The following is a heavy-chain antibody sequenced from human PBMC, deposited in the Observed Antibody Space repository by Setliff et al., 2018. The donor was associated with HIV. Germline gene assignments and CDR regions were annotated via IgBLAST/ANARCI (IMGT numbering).Heavy chain of an antibody. CDR2: IYSGSGDT. CDR1: GFTFGSYT. Sequence: GGSLRLSCEGSGFTFGSYTMSWVRQAPGKGLEWFSVIYSGSGDTDYADSVKGRFTVSRDNSKNMLYLQMNSLRVEDTAIYHCAKETPMGLEWSAPDPRKFNAYYYMDVWGEGTTVTVSS. J-gene: IGHJ6*03. D-gene: IGHD3-3*01. V-gene: IGHV3-23*03. CDR3: AKETPMGLEWSAPDPRKFNAYYYMDV.